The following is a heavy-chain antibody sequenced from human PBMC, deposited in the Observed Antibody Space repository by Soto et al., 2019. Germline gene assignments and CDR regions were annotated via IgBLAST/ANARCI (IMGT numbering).Heavy chain of an antibody. J-gene: IGHJ4*02. CDR3: AGRARDGYNSPIDY. CDR2: FSGSAGGA. Sequence: EVQLLESGGGLVQPGGSLRLSCVASGFTFTNYAINWVRQAPGKGLEWVSGFSGSAGGAYYADSVKGRFTVSRDSTQNILYLQMNSRGAEDTAIYYCAGRARDGYNSPIDYRGQGTLVTVSS. D-gene: IGHD5-12*01. CDR1: GFTFTNYA. V-gene: IGHV3-23*01.